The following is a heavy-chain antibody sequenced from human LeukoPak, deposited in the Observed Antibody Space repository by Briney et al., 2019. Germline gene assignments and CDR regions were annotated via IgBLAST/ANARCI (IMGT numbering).Heavy chain of an antibody. D-gene: IGHD6-13*01. J-gene: IGHJ5*02. CDR3: ARARGDIAAAGSSDTGWFDP. Sequence: SETLSLTCAVSGGSISSGGYSWSWIRQPPGKGLEWIGYIYHTGSTYYNPSLKSRVTISVDRSKNQFSLKLSSVTAADTAVYYCARARGDIAAAGSSDTGWFDPWGQGTLVTLSS. V-gene: IGHV4-30-2*01. CDR1: GGSISSGGYS. CDR2: IYHTGST.